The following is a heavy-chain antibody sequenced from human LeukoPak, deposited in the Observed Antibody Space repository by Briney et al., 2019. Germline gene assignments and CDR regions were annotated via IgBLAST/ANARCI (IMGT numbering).Heavy chain of an antibody. V-gene: IGHV3-74*01. Sequence: PGWSLRLSCAASGFTVDGHWMNWVRQAPGKGLVWVSLINCDGGNTSYADSVKGRFTISRDNAKNSLYLQMNSLRVEDTAVYYGGSAVIYYLGRDCWGRGTLVTVSS. CDR2: INCDGGNT. D-gene: IGHD3-22*01. CDR1: GFTVDGHW. CDR3: GSAVIYYLGRDC. J-gene: IGHJ4*02.